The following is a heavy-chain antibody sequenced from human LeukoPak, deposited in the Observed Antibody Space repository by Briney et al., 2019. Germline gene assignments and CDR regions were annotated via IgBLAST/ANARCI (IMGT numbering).Heavy chain of an antibody. CDR3: ARGFGEWNQIDY. J-gene: IGHJ4*02. CDR2: ISYDGSNK. Sequence: PGGSLRLSCAASGFTFSSYAMHWVRQAPGKGLEWVAVISYDGSNKYYADSVKGRFTISRDNSKNTLYLQMNSLRAEDTAVYYCARGFGEWNQIDYWGQGTLVTVSS. CDR1: GFTFSSYA. V-gene: IGHV3-30-3*01. D-gene: IGHD3-10*01.